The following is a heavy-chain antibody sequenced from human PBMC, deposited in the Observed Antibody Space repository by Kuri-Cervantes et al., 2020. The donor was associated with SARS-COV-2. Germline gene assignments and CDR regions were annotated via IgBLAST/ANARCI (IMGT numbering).Heavy chain of an antibody. V-gene: IGHV4-30-4*08. J-gene: IGHJ6*03. CDR3: ARTLASITGTYMDV. CDR1: GGSISSGDYY. D-gene: IGHD1-7*01. CDR2: IYYSGST. Sequence: SETLSLTCTVSGGSISSGDYYWSWIRQPPGKGLEWIGYIYYSGSTYYNPSLKSRVTISVDTSKNQFSLKLSSVTAADTAVYYWARTLASITGTYMDVWGKGTTVTVSS.